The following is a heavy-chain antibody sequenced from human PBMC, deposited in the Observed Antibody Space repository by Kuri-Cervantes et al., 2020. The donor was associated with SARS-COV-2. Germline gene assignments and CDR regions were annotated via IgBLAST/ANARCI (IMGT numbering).Heavy chain of an antibody. CDR2: INPDGSYT. J-gene: IGHJ6*02. CDR3: AGRGFWSGYYSRPDDYGMDV. V-gene: IGHV3-74*01. D-gene: IGHD3-3*01. Sequence: GGSLRLSCAASGFTFSGHWIHWVRQAPGKGLVWVSRINPDGSYTNNADSVKGRFTLSRDNAKNMLFLQMNSLRAEDTAVYYCAGRGFWSGYYSRPDDYGMDVWGQGTTVTVSS. CDR1: GFTFSGHW.